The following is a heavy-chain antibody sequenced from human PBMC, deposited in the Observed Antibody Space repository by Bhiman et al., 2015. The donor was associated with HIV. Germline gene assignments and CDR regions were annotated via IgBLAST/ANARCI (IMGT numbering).Heavy chain of an antibody. Sequence: EVQLVESGGGLVKPGGSLRLSCAASGFTVSSNYMSWVRQAPGKGLEWVSVIYSGGSTYYADSVKGRFTISRDNSKNTLYLQMNSLRAEDTAVYYCARELSTAPGVIGNNDYWGQGTLVTVSS. D-gene: IGHD1/OR15-1a*01. J-gene: IGHJ4*02. V-gene: IGHV3-66*01. CDR2: IYSGGST. CDR3: ARELSTAPGVIGNNDY. CDR1: GFTVSSNY.